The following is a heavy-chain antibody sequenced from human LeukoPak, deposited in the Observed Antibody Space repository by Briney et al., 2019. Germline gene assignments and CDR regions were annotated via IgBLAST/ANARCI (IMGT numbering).Heavy chain of an antibody. V-gene: IGHV4-59*01. CDR3: ARLMTTVTSAYNWFDP. Sequence: PSETLSLTCTVSGGSISSYYWSWIRQPPGKGLEGMGYIYYSGSTNYNPSLKSRVTISVDTSKNQFSLKLSSVTAADTAVYYCARLMTTVTSAYNWFDPWGQGTLVTVSS. J-gene: IGHJ5*02. D-gene: IGHD4-17*01. CDR1: GGSISSYY. CDR2: IYYSGST.